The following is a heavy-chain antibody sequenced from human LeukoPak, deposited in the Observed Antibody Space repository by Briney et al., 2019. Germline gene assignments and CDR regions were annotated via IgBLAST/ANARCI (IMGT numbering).Heavy chain of an antibody. V-gene: IGHV4-59*01. D-gene: IGHD1-26*01. J-gene: IGHJ4*02. CDR3: AREGDSLFDY. CDR1: GGSISSYY. Sequence: SETLSLTCTVSGGSISSYYWSWIRQPPGKGLEWIGYIYYSGSTNYNPSLKSRVTISVDTSKNQFSLKLSSVTAADTAVYYCAREGDSLFDYWGQRTLVTVSS. CDR2: IYYSGST.